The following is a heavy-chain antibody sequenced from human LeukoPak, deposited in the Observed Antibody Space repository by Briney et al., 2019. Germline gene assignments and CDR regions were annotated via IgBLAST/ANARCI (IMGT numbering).Heavy chain of an antibody. D-gene: IGHD5-24*01. CDR1: GFTFSSYG. CDR2: ISYDGGNK. J-gene: IGHJ6*02. V-gene: IGHV3-30*18. Sequence: GGSLRLSCAASGFTFSSYGMHWVRQAPGKGLEWLAVISYDGGNKYYADSVKGRFTISRDNSKNTLYLQMNSLRGEDTAVYYCAKDLMWHRRDGYNQMGNGTDVWGQGTTVTVSS. CDR3: AKDLMWHRRDGYNQMGNGTDV.